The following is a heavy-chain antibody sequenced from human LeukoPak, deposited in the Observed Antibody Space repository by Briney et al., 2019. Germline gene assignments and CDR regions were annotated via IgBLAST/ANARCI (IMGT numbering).Heavy chain of an antibody. CDR2: ISSSSSYI. D-gene: IGHD3-3*01. Sequence: PGGSLRLSCAASGFTFSSYSMNWVRQAPGKGLEWVSSISSSSSYIYYADSVKGRFTISRDIAKNSLYLQMNSLRAEDTAVYYCARHLVLGCDAFDIWGQGTMVTVSS. CDR3: ARHLVLGCDAFDI. V-gene: IGHV3-21*01. J-gene: IGHJ3*02. CDR1: GFTFSSYS.